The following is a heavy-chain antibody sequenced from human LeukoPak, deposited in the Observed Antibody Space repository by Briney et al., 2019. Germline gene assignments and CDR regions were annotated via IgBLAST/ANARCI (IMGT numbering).Heavy chain of an antibody. J-gene: IGHJ3*01. V-gene: IGHV3-23*01. D-gene: IGHD1-20*01. CDR3: AENITGTADF. CDR2: ISGSGVST. CDR1: GFTFSTYA. Sequence: GGSLRLSCAASGFTFSTYAMSWVRQAPGKGLEWVSAISGSGVSTYYADSVKGRFTISRDNSKNTLYLQMNSLRAEDTAVFYCAENITGTADFWGQGTMVTVSS.